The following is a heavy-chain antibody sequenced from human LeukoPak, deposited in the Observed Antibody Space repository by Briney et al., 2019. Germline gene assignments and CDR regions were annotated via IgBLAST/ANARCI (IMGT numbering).Heavy chain of an antibody. D-gene: IGHD3-22*01. CDR3: SKDYYDSSCFDY. CDR1: RFPFGSPW. J-gene: IGHJ4*02. Sequence: PGGSLRLSCAVSRFPFGSPWFGWVRQAPGKGLGWVPAFRGCGGITYYADSEKGRFTVSSDNPKNTVSLQMNSLRDADASVYYCSKDYYDSSCFDYWGQGTLVTVSS. V-gene: IGHV3-23*01. CDR2: FRGCGGIT.